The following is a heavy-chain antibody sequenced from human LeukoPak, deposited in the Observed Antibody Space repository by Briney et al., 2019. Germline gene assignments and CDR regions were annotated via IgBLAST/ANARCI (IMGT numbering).Heavy chain of an antibody. D-gene: IGHD3-10*01. Sequence: SETLSLTCTVSGSSVSSGSYYWSWIRQPPGKGLEWIGYIYYSGSTNYNPSLKSRVTISVDTSKNQFSLKLSSVTAADTAVYYCAREITMVRGGFDLWGRGTLVTVSS. CDR3: AREITMVRGGFDL. CDR2: IYYSGST. CDR1: GSSVSSGSYY. J-gene: IGHJ2*01. V-gene: IGHV4-61*01.